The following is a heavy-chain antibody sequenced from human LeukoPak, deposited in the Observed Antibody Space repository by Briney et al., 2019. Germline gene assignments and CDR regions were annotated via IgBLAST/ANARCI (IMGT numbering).Heavy chain of an antibody. V-gene: IGHV5-51*01. J-gene: IGHJ5*02. CDR1: GYSFTSYW. D-gene: IGHD3-22*01. CDR2: IYPGDSDT. CDR3: ARGYYYDSSGYYNWFDP. Sequence: GESLKISCKGSGYSFTSYWIGWVRQMPGKGLEWMGIIYPGDSDTRYSPSFQGQVTISADKSISTAYLQWSSVKASDTAMYYCARGYYYDSSGYYNWFDPWGQGTLVTVSS.